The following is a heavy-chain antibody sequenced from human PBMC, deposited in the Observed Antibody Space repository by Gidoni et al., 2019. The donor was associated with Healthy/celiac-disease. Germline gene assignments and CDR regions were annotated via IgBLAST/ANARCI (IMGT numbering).Heavy chain of an antibody. CDR3: ARVGGYYDSSGYYFDY. CDR1: GFTFSSYS. V-gene: IGHV3-21*01. Sequence: EVQLVESGGGLVKPGGSLRLSCAASGFTFSSYSMNWVRQAPGKGLEWVSSISSRSSYIYYADSVKGRFTISRDNAKNSLYLQMNSLRAEDTAVYYCARVGGYYDSSGYYFDYWGQGTLVTVSS. J-gene: IGHJ4*02. D-gene: IGHD3-22*01. CDR2: ISSRSSYI.